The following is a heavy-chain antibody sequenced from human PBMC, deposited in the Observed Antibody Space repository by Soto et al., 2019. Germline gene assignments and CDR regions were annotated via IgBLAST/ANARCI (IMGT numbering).Heavy chain of an antibody. D-gene: IGHD2-2*03. CDR3: AIGERSSWIGNH. CDR1: GGTFSSHG. V-gene: IGHV1-69*01. J-gene: IGHJ4*02. Sequence: QVHLVQSGAEVTKAGSSVKVSCKASGGTFSSHGFSWVRQAPGHGLEWVGGIIPIFDTANYAQEFQGKVTISAKESTTTVNLELTHLRSDDTAIYFCAIGERSSWIGNHWRPATHLTVS. CDR2: IIPIFDTA.